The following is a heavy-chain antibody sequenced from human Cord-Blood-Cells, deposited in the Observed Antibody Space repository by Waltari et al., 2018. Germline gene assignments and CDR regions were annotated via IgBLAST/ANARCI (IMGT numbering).Heavy chain of an antibody. CDR3: ARDPLGKLGDY. V-gene: IGHV3-7*01. J-gene: IGHJ4*02. CDR1: GFTFSSFW. D-gene: IGHD7-27*01. Sequence: EVQLVESGGGLVQPGGSLRLSCAASGFTFSSFWISWVRQAPGKGLGWVDNIKQDGSEKYYVDSVNGRFTISRDNAKNSLYLQMNSLRAGDTAVYYCARDPLGKLGDYWGQGTLVTVSS. CDR2: IKQDGSEK.